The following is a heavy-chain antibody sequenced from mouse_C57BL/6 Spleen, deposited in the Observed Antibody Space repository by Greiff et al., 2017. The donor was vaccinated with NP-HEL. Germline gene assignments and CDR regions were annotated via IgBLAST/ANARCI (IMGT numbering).Heavy chain of an antibody. CDR3: ASYYGSSPDY. D-gene: IGHD1-1*01. Sequence: EVKLQESGPGLVKPSQSLSLTCSVTGYSITSGYYWNWIRQFPGNKLEWMGYISYDGSNNYNPSLKNRISITRDTSKNQFFLKLNSVTTEDTATYYCASYYGSSPDYWGQGTTLTVSS. V-gene: IGHV3-6*01. CDR2: ISYDGSN. CDR1: GYSITSGYY. J-gene: IGHJ2*01.